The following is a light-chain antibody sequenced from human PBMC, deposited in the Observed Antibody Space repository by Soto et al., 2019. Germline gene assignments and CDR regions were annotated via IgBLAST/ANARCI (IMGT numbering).Light chain of an antibody. V-gene: IGLV2-14*01. CDR1: SSDVGGYNY. Sequence: QSALTQPASVSGSPGQSITISFTVTSSDVGGYNYVSWYQQHPGKAPKLMIYDVSNRPSGVSNRFSGSKSGNTASLTISGLQAEDEADYYCSSYTSSSTYVFGTGTKVTVL. CDR2: DVS. J-gene: IGLJ1*01. CDR3: SSYTSSSTYV.